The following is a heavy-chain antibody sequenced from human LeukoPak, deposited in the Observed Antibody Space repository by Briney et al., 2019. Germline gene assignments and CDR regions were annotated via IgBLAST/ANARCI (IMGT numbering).Heavy chain of an antibody. V-gene: IGHV4-59*01. CDR1: GGSISSYY. J-gene: IGHJ4*02. Sequence: SETLSLTCTVSGGSISSYYWSWIRQPPGKGLEWIGYIYYSGSTNYNPFLKSRVTISVDTSKNQFSLKRSSVTAADTAVYYCARALNDYVWGSYPPPYYFDYWGQGTLVTVSS. CDR3: ARALNDYVWGSYPPPYYFDY. CDR2: IYYSGST. D-gene: IGHD3-16*02.